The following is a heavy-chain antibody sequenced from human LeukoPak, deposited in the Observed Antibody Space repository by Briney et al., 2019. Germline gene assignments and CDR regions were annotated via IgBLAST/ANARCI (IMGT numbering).Heavy chain of an antibody. CDR1: GFTFSSYA. J-gene: IGHJ3*02. CDR2: IIGSGGST. CDR3: AKGQLLEHDAFNM. D-gene: IGHD1/OR15-1a*01. V-gene: IGHV3-23*01. Sequence: GGSLRLSCAASGFTFSSYAMSWVRQAPGKGLEWVSSIIGSGGSTYYADSVNGRFTTSRDNSKNTLYLQMNSLRAEDTAVYYCAKGQLLEHDAFNMWGQGTLVTVSS.